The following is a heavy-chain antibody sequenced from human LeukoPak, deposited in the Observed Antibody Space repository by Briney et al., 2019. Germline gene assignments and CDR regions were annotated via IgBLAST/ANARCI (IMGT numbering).Heavy chain of an antibody. CDR2: IDSDESST. Sequence: PGGSLRLSCAASGFTFSNFWMHWVRQAPGKGLVWVSRIDSDESSTSYADSVKGRFTISRDNAKNTLYLHMNSLRSEDTAVYYCASGQFWSGYYYDYWGQGTLVTVSS. V-gene: IGHV3-74*01. D-gene: IGHD3-3*01. J-gene: IGHJ4*02. CDR1: GFTFSNFW. CDR3: ASGQFWSGYYYDY.